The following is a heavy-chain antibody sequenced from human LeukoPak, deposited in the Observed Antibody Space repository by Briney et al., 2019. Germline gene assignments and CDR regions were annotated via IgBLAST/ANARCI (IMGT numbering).Heavy chain of an antibody. J-gene: IGHJ6*03. CDR2: ISSSSSYI. CDR3: ATYCSSTSCSFWSGYFYYYYMDV. CDR1: GFTFSSYS. Sequence: GGSLRLSCAASGFTFSSYSMNWVRQAPGKGLEWVSSISSSSSYIYYADSVKGRFTISRDNAKNSLYLQMNSLRAEDTAVYYCATYCSSTSCSFWSGYFYYYYMDVWGKGTTVTVSS. D-gene: IGHD2-2*01. V-gene: IGHV3-21*01.